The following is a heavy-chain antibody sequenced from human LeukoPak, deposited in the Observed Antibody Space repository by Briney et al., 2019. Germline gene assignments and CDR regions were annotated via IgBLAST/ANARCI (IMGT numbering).Heavy chain of an antibody. J-gene: IGHJ4*02. CDR1: GGSFSGYY. V-gene: IGHV4-34*01. CDR2: INHSGNT. CDR3: ARQTGSGLFSLP. Sequence: PSETLSLTCAVYGGSFSGYYWSWIRQPPGKGLEWIGEINHSGNTNYNPSLKSRVTISVDTSKNQFSLKLSSVTAADTAVYYCARQTGSGLFSLPGGQGTLVTVSS. D-gene: IGHD3-10*01.